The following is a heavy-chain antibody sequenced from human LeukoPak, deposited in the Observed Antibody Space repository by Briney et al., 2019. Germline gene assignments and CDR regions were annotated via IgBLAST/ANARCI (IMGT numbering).Heavy chain of an antibody. CDR3: ARDTAMCPHYYGSGIDY. Sequence: PGRSLRLSCAASGFTFSSYAMHWVRQAPGKGLEWVAVISYDGSDKYYADSVKGRFTISRDNSKNALYLQMNSLRAEDTAVYYCARDTAMCPHYYGSGIDYWGQGTLVTVSS. CDR2: ISYDGSDK. CDR1: GFTFSSYA. J-gene: IGHJ4*02. V-gene: IGHV3-30*04. D-gene: IGHD3-10*01.